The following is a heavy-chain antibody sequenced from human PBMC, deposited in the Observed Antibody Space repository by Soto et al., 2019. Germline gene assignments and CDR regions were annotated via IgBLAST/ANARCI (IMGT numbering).Heavy chain of an antibody. Sequence: SDTLSRTFTVSGGSNTRCFWSWSRHPPGKGLEWIGYIYYSGSTNYNPSLKSRVTISVDTSKNQFSLKLSSVTAADTAVYYCASQGGDSGYDLGNFDYWGQGTLVTVS. CDR3: ASQGGDSGYDLGNFDY. J-gene: IGHJ4*02. CDR1: GGSNTRCF. CDR2: IYYSGST. D-gene: IGHD5-12*01. V-gene: IGHV4-59*08.